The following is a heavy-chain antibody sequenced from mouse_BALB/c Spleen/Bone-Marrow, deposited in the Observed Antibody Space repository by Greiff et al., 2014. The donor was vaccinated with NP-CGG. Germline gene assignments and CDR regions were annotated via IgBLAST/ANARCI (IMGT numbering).Heavy chain of an antibody. CDR2: IRSKAYNHAT. D-gene: IGHD1-1*01. V-gene: IGHV6-6*01. CDR1: GFTFSDAW. Sequence: EVMLVESGGGLVQPGGSMKLSCAVSGFTFSDAWMDWVRQSPEKGLEWVAEIRSKAYNHATHYAESVKGRFTISRDDSKSSVYLQMNTLRAEDTGIYYCTRSYGSNYAMDYWGQGTSVTVSS. CDR3: TRSYGSNYAMDY. J-gene: IGHJ4*01.